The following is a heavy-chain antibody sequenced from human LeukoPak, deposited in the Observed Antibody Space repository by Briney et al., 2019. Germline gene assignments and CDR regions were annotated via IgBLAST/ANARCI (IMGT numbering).Heavy chain of an antibody. CDR3: ASSDCSGGSCYWRFDY. V-gene: IGHV1-2*02. J-gene: IGHJ4*02. D-gene: IGHD2-15*01. CDR1: GYTFTGYY. Sequence: ASVKVSCKASGYTFTGYYMHWVRQAPGQGLEWMGWINPNSGGTNYAQKFQGRVTMTRDTSISTAYMELSRLRSDDTAVYYCASSDCSGGSCYWRFDYWGQGTLVTVSS. CDR2: INPNSGGT.